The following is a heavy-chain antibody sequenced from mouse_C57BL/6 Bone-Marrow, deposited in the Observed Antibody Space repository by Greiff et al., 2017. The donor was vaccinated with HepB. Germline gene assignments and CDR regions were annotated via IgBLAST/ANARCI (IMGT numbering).Heavy chain of an antibody. CDR2: IYPRSGNT. V-gene: IGHV1-81*01. CDR3: ARRHYGSSYYFDY. Sequence: QVTLKESGAELARPGASVKLSCKASGYTFTSYGISWVKQRTGQGLEWIGEIYPRSGNTYYNEKFKGKATLTADKSSSTAYMELRSLTSEDSAVYFCARRHYGSSYYFDYWGQGTTLTVSS. J-gene: IGHJ2*01. D-gene: IGHD1-1*01. CDR1: GYTFTSYG.